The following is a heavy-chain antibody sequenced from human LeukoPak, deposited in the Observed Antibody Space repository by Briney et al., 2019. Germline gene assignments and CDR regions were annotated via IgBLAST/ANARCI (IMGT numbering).Heavy chain of an antibody. V-gene: IGHV3-23*01. J-gene: IGHJ4*02. CDR2: IGGSSGNT. CDR3: AKDSSCSTVNCYFDY. Sequence: PGGSLRLSCAASGSTFSIFPMTWVRQAPGKGLEWVSGIGGSSGNTYYADSVKGRFTISRDNSRNTLYLQMNSLRAEDTAVYYCAKDSSCSTVNCYFDYWGQGILVTVSS. D-gene: IGHD6-19*01. CDR1: GSTFSIFP.